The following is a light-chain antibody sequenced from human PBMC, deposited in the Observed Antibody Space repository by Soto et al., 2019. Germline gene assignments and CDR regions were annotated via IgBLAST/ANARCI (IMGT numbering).Light chain of an antibody. CDR1: QDISKF. Sequence: DIQMTQSPSSLSASVGDRVTITCQASQDISKFLNWYQQKPGKAPKLLIYDASNLETEVPSTFNGSGSGTDFTFTISSLQPEDFATYYCQQYDNLPLTFGGGTKVEIK. CDR2: DAS. J-gene: IGKJ4*01. CDR3: QQYDNLPLT. V-gene: IGKV1-33*01.